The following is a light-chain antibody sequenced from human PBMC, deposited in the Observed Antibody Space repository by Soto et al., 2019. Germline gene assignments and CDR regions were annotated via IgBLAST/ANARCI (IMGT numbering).Light chain of an antibody. Sequence: IVLTQSPGTLSLCPGERATLSCRASQSVTSSYLAWYQQKPGQPPRLLIYDASTRATGIPARFSGSQSGTEFTLTISSLLSEDFAVYSCQQYNNWPLTFGGGTKVDIK. J-gene: IGKJ4*01. CDR2: DAS. V-gene: IGKV3D-15*01. CDR3: QQYNNWPLT. CDR1: QSVTSSY.